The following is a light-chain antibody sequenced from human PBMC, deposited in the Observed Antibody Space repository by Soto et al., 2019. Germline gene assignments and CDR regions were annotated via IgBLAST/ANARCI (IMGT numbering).Light chain of an antibody. Sequence: QPALTRLRSVSGSPGQSVTIYYTGTSSDVGSYNYVSWYQQHPGKAPKLMIYDVNKRPSGVPDRFSGSQSGNTASLTISGLQAEDETDYYCCSYAGSYTYGFGTGTKVTVL. V-gene: IGLV2-11*01. CDR2: DVN. J-gene: IGLJ1*01. CDR1: SSDVGSYNY. CDR3: CSYAGSYTYG.